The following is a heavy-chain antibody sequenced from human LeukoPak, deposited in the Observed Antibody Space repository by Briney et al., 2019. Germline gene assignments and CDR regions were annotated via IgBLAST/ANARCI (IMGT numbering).Heavy chain of an antibody. CDR3: VRRFDC. J-gene: IGHJ4*02. CDR1: GFTLSNAW. CDR2: ISSDRNTI. V-gene: IGHV3-48*01. Sequence: GGSLRLSCAASGFTLSNAWMNWVRQPPGKGRECVSYISSDRNTIYYADSVKGRFTLSRDNGKNSLYLQMDSLRVEDTAIYYCVRRFDCWGQGTLVTVSS.